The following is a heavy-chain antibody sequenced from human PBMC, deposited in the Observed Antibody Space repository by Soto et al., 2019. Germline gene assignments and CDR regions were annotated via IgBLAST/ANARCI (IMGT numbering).Heavy chain of an antibody. CDR2: IYYSGST. J-gene: IGHJ5*02. V-gene: IGHV4-34*01. CDR1: GGSFSGYY. CDR3: ARVRCSSTSCYGQVWFDP. D-gene: IGHD2-2*01. Sequence: PSETLSLTCAVYGGSFSGYYWSWIRQPPGKGLEWIGSIYYSGSTYYNPSLKSRVTISVDTSKNQFSLKLSSVTAADTAVYYCARVRCSSTSCYGQVWFDPWGQGTLVTVSS.